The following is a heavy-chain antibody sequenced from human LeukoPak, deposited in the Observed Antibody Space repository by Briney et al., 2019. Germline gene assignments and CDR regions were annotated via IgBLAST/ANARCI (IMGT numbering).Heavy chain of an antibody. J-gene: IGHJ4*02. D-gene: IGHD3-10*01. Sequence: GGSLRLSCAASGFTFSSYWMHWVRQAPGKGLVWVSRINSDGSSTSYADSVKGRFTISRDNAKNTLYLQMNSLRAEDTVVYYCASLSITTTTIDYWGQGTLVTVSS. V-gene: IGHV3-74*01. CDR1: GFTFSSYW. CDR3: ASLSITTTTIDY. CDR2: INSDGSST.